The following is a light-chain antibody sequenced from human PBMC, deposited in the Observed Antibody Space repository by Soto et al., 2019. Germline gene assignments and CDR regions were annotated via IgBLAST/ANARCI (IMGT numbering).Light chain of an antibody. J-gene: IGKJ1*01. CDR2: GVS. V-gene: IGKV3-20*01. CDR1: QSPSSSY. CDR3: QHYGISHLT. Sequence: EFVLTQSPGTLSLSPGERATLSCRASQSPSSSYFAWYQQKPGQAPRLLIYGVSSRATGIPDRFSGSGSGTDFTLTISRLEPEDFAVYFCQHYGISHLTLGQGTKVEIK.